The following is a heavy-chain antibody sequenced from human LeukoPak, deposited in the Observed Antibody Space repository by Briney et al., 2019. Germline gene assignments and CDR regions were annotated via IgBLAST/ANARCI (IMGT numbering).Heavy chain of an antibody. J-gene: IGHJ4*02. V-gene: IGHV1-69*13. CDR2: IIPIFGTA. CDR1: GGTFSSYA. Sequence: AASVKVSCKASGGTFSSYAISWVRQDPGQGLEWMGGIIPIFGTANYAQKFQGRVTITADESTSTAYMELSSLRTEDTAVYYCARLYCSSTSCLWGQGTLVTVSS. D-gene: IGHD2-2*01. CDR3: ARLYCSSTSCL.